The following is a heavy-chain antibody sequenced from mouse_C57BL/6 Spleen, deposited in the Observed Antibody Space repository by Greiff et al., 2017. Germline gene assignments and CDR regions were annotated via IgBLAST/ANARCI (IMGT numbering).Heavy chain of an antibody. CDR3: ARPHPEGFAY. J-gene: IGHJ3*01. CDR2: IYPRSGNT. CDR1: GYTFTSYG. V-gene: IGHV1-81*01. Sequence: VQLQQSGAELARPGASVKLSCKASGYTFTSYGISWVKQRTGQGLEWIGEIYPRSGNTYYNEKFKGKATLTADKSSSTAYLELRSLTSEDSAVYFCARPHPEGFAYWGQGTLVTVSA.